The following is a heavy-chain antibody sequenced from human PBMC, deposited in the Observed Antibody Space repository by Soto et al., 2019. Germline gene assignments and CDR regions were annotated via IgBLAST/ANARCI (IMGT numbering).Heavy chain of an antibody. J-gene: IGHJ6*04. Sequence: GGSLRLSCAASGFTFGTYAMSWVRQAPGKGLEWVSAISGSGGSTYYADYVKGRFTISRDNSKNTLYLQMNSLRAEDTAVYYCATERKSSPVWGKGTTVTVSS. CDR2: ISGSGGST. D-gene: IGHD2-2*01. V-gene: IGHV3-23*01. CDR1: GFTFGTYA. CDR3: ATERKSSPV.